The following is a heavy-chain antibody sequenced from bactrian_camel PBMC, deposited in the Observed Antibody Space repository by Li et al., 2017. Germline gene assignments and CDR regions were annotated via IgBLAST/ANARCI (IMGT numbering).Heavy chain of an antibody. CDR1: VWTAASTC. J-gene: IGHJ4*01. D-gene: IGHD6*01. Sequence: LVESGGGLVQAGGSLTLSCVASVWTAASTCMAWFRQAPGKERERVASLGSTDSTTYADSVKGRFTISRDNAKNTVYLQMNNLKPEDTGMYYCAAARGVWWGPSSCWVARGYEFWGQGTQVTVS. V-gene: IGHV3S53*01. CDR3: AAARGVWWGPSSCWVARGYEF. CDR2: LGSTDST.